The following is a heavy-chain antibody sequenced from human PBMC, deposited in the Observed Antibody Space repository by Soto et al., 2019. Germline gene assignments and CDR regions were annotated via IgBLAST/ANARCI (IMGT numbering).Heavy chain of an antibody. Sequence: PSETLSLTRTVSGGSISSSSYYWGWIRQPPGKGLEWIGSIYYSGSTYYNPSLKSRVTISVDTSKNQFSLKLSSVTAADTAVYYCASLPMAGFDYWGQGTLVTVSS. CDR2: IYYSGST. J-gene: IGHJ4*02. D-gene: IGHD3-10*01. V-gene: IGHV4-39*01. CDR1: GGSISSSSYY. CDR3: ASLPMAGFDY.